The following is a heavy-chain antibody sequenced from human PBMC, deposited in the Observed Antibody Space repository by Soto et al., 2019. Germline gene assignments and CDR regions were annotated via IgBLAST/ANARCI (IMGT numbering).Heavy chain of an antibody. CDR2: IYPGDSET. V-gene: IGHV5-51*01. CDR3: AIYASSSEWDYFDY. J-gene: IGHJ4*02. Sequence: GESLKISCKGSGYRFTDYWIGWVRQMPGKGLGWMGIIYPGDSETTYGPSFQGQVTISADKSISTAYLQWSSLKASDTAMYYCAIYASSSEWDYFDYWGQGTLVTVSS. CDR1: GYRFTDYW. D-gene: IGHD6-6*01.